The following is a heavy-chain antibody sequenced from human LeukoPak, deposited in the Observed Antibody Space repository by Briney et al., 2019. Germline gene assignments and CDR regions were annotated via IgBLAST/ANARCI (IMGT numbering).Heavy chain of an antibody. CDR1: GGSVSSTSYY. D-gene: IGHD3-9*01. Sequence: SETLSLTCTVSGGSVSSTSYYWGWIRQPPGKGLEWIGSIYYSGSTHYNSSLKSRLTISVDTSKNQFSLKLSSVTAADTAVYYCARLAIRYFDWNAWYFDSWGQGTLVTVTS. J-gene: IGHJ4*02. CDR3: ARLAIRYFDWNAWYFDS. CDR2: IYYSGST. V-gene: IGHV4-39*01.